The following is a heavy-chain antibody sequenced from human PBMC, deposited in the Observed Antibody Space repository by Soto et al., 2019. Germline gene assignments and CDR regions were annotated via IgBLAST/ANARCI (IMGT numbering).Heavy chain of an antibody. D-gene: IGHD3-22*01. CDR1: GVTFSSYA. V-gene: IGHV3-30-3*01. CDR2: ISYDGSNK. CDR3: ARVVFYDSSGPTDY. J-gene: IGHJ4*02. Sequence: GGSLRLSCAASGVTFSSYAMHWVRQAPGKGLEWVAVISYDGSNKYYADSVKGRFTISRDNSKNTLYLQMNSLRAEDTAVYYCARVVFYDSSGPTDYWGQGTLVTVSS.